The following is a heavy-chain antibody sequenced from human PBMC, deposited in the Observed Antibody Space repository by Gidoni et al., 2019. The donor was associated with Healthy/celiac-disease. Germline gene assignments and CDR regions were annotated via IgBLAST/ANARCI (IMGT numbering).Heavy chain of an antibody. CDR2: IWYDGSNK. D-gene: IGHD6-13*01. CDR3: ARGGPSSSWTLPEYFQH. Sequence: QVQLVESGGGVVQPGRSLRLSCAASGFTFSSYGMHWVRQAPGKGLEWLAVIWYDGSNKYYADSVKGRFTISRANSKNTLYLQMNSLRAEDTAVYYCARGGPSSSWTLPEYFQHWGQGTLVTVSS. V-gene: IGHV3-33*01. J-gene: IGHJ1*01. CDR1: GFTFSSYG.